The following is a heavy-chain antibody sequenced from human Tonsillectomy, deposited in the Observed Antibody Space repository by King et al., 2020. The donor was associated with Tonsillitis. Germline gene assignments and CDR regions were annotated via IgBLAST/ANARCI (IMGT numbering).Heavy chain of an antibody. D-gene: IGHD5-12*01. CDR1: GFTFSSYA. V-gene: IGHV3-64D*06. CDR3: VKGWDSGGYEFDY. J-gene: IGHJ4*02. CDR2: ISSNGGST. Sequence: DVQLVESGGGLVQPGGSLRLSCSASGFTFSSYAMHWVRQAPGKGLEYVSAISSNGGSTYYADSVKGRFTISRDNSKNTLYLQMSSLRPEDTAVYYCVKGWDSGGYEFDYWGQGTLVTVSS.